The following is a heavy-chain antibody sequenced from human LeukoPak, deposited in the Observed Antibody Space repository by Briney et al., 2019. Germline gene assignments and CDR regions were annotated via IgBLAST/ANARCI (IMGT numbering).Heavy chain of an antibody. Sequence: GGSLRLSCAASGFTFSSYAMHWVRQAPGKGLEWVSGISWNSGSIGYADSVKGRFTISRDNAKNSLYLQMNSLRAEDTALYYCAKDRPGSTSFDYWGQGTLVTVSS. J-gene: IGHJ4*02. D-gene: IGHD3-10*01. CDR2: ISWNSGSI. CDR1: GFTFSSYA. CDR3: AKDRPGSTSFDY. V-gene: IGHV3-9*01.